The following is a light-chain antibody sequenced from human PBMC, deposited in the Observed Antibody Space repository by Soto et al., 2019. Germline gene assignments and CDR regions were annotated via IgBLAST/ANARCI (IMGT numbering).Light chain of an antibody. Sequence: IQLTQSPSSLSASVGDRVTITCRASQGISSYLAWYQQKPGKAPKLLIYAASTLQSGVPSRFSGSGSGTEFTLTISSLQPDDFVTYWCQHYSTVWSFGQGTKVDI. CDR2: AAS. V-gene: IGKV1-9*01. J-gene: IGKJ1*01. CDR3: QHYSTVWS. CDR1: QGISSY.